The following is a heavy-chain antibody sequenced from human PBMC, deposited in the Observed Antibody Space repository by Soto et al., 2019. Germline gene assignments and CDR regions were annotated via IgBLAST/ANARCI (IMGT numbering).Heavy chain of an antibody. CDR3: AKGVYDVLRGSYPPLHNMDV. D-gene: IGHD3-3*01. CDR1: GFTFSAYA. Sequence: GGSLRLSCAASGFTFSAYAMTWVRQAPGKGLEWVSTIPSSSTTSYYADSVKGRFTISRDNSKKTLFLQMNSLRAEDTALYYCAKGVYDVLRGSYPPLHNMDVWGKGTTVTVSS. J-gene: IGHJ6*03. V-gene: IGHV3-23*01. CDR2: IPSSSTTS.